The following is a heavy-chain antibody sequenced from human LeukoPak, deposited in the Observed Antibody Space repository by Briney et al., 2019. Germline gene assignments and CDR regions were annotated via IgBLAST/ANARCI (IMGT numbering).Heavy chain of an antibody. CDR3: ARYSLGFNYDSSGYHNWFDP. D-gene: IGHD3-22*01. Sequence: SETLSLTCTVSGYSISSGYYWGWIRQPPGKGLEWIGEINHSGSTNYNPSLKSRVTISVDTSKNQFSLKLSSVTAADTAVYYCARYSLGFNYDSSGYHNWFDPWGQGTLVTVSS. J-gene: IGHJ5*02. CDR1: GYSISSGYY. V-gene: IGHV4-38-2*02. CDR2: INHSGST.